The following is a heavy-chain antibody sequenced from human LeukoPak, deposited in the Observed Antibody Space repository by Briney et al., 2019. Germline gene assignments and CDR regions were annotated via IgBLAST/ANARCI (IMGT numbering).Heavy chain of an antibody. V-gene: IGHV3-66*01. D-gene: IGHD3-22*01. CDR1: GFTVSSNY. Sequence: GGSLRLSCAASGFTVSSNYMSWVRQAPGKGLEWVSVIYSGGSTYYADSVKGRFTISRDNSKNTLYLQMNSLRAEDTAVYYCAREGSYYDSSGYMGVWGQGTLVTVSS. CDR3: AREGSYYDSSGYMGV. CDR2: IYSGGST. J-gene: IGHJ4*01.